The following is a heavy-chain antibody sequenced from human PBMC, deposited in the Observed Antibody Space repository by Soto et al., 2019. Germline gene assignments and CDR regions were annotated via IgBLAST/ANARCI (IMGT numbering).Heavy chain of an antibody. CDR1: GFTLSTYG. CDR3: AGSLSSSWYLIFQPGEGGAFDI. CDR2: ISGSGSGSST. D-gene: IGHD6-13*01. Sequence: GGSLRLSCAASGFTLSTYGTNWVRQAPGRGLEWVSFISGSGSGSSTYYADSVKGRFSISRDHSKNTLYLQMNSLRAEDTAVYYCAGSLSSSWYLIFQPGEGGAFDIWGQGTMVTVSS. J-gene: IGHJ3*02. V-gene: IGHV3-48*01.